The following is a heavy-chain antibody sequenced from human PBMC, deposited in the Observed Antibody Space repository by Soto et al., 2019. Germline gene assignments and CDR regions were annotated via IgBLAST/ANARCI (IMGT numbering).Heavy chain of an antibody. CDR2: IKQDGNEK. CDR3: ARDRSIAARREAAFDI. Sequence: GGSLRLSCAASGFTFSSYWMSWVRQAPGKGLEWVANIKQDGNEKYYVDSVKGRFTISRDNAKNSLYLQMNSLRAEDTAVYYCARDRSIAARREAAFDIWGQGTMVTVSS. CDR1: GFTFSSYW. D-gene: IGHD6-6*01. V-gene: IGHV3-7*01. J-gene: IGHJ3*02.